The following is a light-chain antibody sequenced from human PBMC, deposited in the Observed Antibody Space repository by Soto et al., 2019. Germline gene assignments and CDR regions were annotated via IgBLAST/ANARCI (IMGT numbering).Light chain of an antibody. J-gene: IGKJ4*01. CDR2: SAS. CDR1: QSISTW. Sequence: DIQMTQSPSTLSASVGDRVIITCRASQSISTWLAWYQQKPGEGPKLLIYSASTLQSGVPSRFSGSGSGTEFTLTLRGLQPDDFATYYCQQYDGNFGGGTRVEIK. V-gene: IGKV1-5*01. CDR3: QQYDGN.